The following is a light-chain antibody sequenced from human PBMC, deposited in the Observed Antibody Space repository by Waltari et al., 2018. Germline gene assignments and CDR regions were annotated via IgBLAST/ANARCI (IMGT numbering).Light chain of an antibody. CDR1: QSVSSY. V-gene: IGKV3-11*01. J-gene: IGKJ3*01. Sequence: EIVLTQSPATLSLSPGERATLSCRASQSVSSYLAWYQQKPGQAPRLLIYDASNRATGSPARFSGRGSGTDFTLTISSLEPEDFAVYYCQQRSNWPPLFTFGPGTKVDIK. CDR3: QQRSNWPPLFT. CDR2: DAS.